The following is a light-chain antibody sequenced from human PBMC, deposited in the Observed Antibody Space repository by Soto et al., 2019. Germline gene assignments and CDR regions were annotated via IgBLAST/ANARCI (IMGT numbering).Light chain of an antibody. CDR2: EVS. CDR3: SSYTSSSTVV. V-gene: IGLV2-14*01. J-gene: IGLJ2*01. Sequence: QSALTQPASVSGSPGQSITISCTGTNNDVGAYTYVSWYQQHPGKAPRLIIYEVSERPSGVSNRFSGSKSGNTASLVISGLQAEDEADYYCSSYTSSSTVVFGGGTKLTVL. CDR1: NNDVGAYTY.